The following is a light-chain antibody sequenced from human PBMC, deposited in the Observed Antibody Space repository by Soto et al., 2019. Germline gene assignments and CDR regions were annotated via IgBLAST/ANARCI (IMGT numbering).Light chain of an antibody. J-gene: IGLJ2*01. V-gene: IGLV2-14*03. CDR3: SSFARSSTLV. Sequence: QSALTQPASVSASPGQSVSISCTGTSSDVGGHNYVSWYQHYPGKAPKLIIYDVSNRPSGISNRFSGSKSGNTASLTISGLQAEDEADYYCSSFARSSTLVFGGGTKLTVL. CDR1: SSDVGGHNY. CDR2: DVS.